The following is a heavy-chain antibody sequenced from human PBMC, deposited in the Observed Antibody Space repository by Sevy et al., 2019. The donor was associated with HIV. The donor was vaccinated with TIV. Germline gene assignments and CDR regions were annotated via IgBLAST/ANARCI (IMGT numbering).Heavy chain of an antibody. D-gene: IGHD3-22*01. Sequence: GESLKISCAASGFTFSSYNMNWVRQAPGKGLEWVSSISSSSSYIYYADSVKGRFTISRDNAKNSLYLQMNSLRAEDTAVHYCARDDVVITSYFDYWGQGTLVTVSS. CDR1: GFTFSSYN. CDR3: ARDDVVITSYFDY. J-gene: IGHJ4*02. CDR2: ISSSSSYI. V-gene: IGHV3-21*01.